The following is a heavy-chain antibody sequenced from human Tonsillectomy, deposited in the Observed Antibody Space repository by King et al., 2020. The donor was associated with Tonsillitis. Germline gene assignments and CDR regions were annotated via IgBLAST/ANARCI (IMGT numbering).Heavy chain of an antibody. D-gene: IGHD3-16*02. J-gene: IGHJ5*01. V-gene: IGHV5-10-1*03. CDR1: GYIYANYW. Sequence: VQLVESGPDVKKPGESLRISCTGSGYIYANYWIVWVRQMPGKGLEWMGRINPSDFNTDYSPSYQGHVTISTDKSVNTAYLQWSSLRASDTAIYYCARVRRITFGGEIVGNWCDSWGQGSLVTV. CDR2: INPSDFNT. CDR3: ARVRRITFGGEIVGNWCDS.